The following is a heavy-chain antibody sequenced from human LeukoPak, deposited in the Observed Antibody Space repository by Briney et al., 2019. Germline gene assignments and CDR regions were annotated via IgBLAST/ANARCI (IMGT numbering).Heavy chain of an antibody. Sequence: SETLSLTCAVYGGSFSGYYWSWIRQPPGKGLEWIGEISHSGSTNYNPSLKSRVTISVDTSKNQFSPKLSSVTAADTAVYYCARGRQNDYWGQGTLVTVSS. CDR1: GGSFSGYY. J-gene: IGHJ4*02. V-gene: IGHV4-34*01. CDR3: ARGRQNDY. CDR2: ISHSGST.